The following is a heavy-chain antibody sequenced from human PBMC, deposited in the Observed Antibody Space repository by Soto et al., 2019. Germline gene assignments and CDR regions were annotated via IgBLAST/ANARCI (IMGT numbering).Heavy chain of an antibody. D-gene: IGHD3-22*01. V-gene: IGHV4-4*02. CDR2: IYHSGST. CDR1: DGSISSSNW. CDR3: ARAPYDSSGYSFDY. J-gene: IGHJ4*02. Sequence: TETPSLTFAVPDGSISSSNWWSWVRQPPGKGLEWIGEIYHSGSTNYNPSLKSRVTISVDKSKNQFSLKLSSVTAADTAVYYCARAPYDSSGYSFDYWGQGTLVTVSS.